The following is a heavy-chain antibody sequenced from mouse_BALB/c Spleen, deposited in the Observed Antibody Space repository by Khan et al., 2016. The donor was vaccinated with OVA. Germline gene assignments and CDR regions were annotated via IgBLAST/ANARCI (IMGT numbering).Heavy chain of an antibody. CDR1: GYTFTTYW. Sequence: QVQLQQSGADLAQPGASVKMSCKTSGYTFTTYWINWVKQRPGKGLEWIGYINPSTDYTAYNQRFKDKATLTTDKSASPAYIQLSKQESDVSAVYCGTRRGLDCIFAYWGQGTLVTVSS. V-gene: IGHV1-7*01. J-gene: IGHJ3*01. CDR3: TRRGLDCIFAY. CDR2: INPSTDYT. D-gene: IGHD2-4*01.